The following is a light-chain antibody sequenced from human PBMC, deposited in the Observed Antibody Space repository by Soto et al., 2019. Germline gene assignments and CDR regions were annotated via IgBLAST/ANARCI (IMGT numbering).Light chain of an antibody. CDR3: QQSYGSPPFT. V-gene: IGKV1-39*01. CDR1: QDVSSY. J-gene: IGKJ3*01. CDR2: EAS. Sequence: DIKLTQSPSPLSASVGDRVYITCRTSQDVSSYLNWYQAKPGKAPKLLVYEASTLDSGVLLRFSGSGAETDFTLTISSLQPEVSATFYCQQSYGSPPFTFGPGTRVDI.